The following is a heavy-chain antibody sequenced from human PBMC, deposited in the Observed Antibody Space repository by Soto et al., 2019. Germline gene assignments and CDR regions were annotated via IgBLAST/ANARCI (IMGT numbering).Heavy chain of an antibody. Sequence: PSETLSLTCSVSGGSISSGDYSWSWIRQPPGKGLEWIGYIYHSGRTNYNPSLKSRVTISVDKSKNHFSLKLSSVTAADTAVYYCARSEATVLDYWGQGTLVTVSS. CDR1: GGSISSGDYS. J-gene: IGHJ4*02. V-gene: IGHV4-30-2*01. CDR2: IYHSGRT. CDR3: ARSEATVLDY. D-gene: IGHD4-17*01.